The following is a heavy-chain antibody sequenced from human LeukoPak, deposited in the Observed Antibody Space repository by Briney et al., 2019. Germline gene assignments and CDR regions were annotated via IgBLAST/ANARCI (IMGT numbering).Heavy chain of an antibody. CDR1: GFTFSSYA. CDR2: INHSGST. Sequence: SGGSLRLSCAASGFTFSSYAMSWVRQPPGKGLEWIGEINHSGSTNYNPSLKSRVTISVDTSKNQFSLKLSSVTAADTAVYYCARGRQRITMVRGVMKYFDYWGQGTLVTVSS. J-gene: IGHJ4*02. V-gene: IGHV4-34*01. CDR3: ARGRQRITMVRGVMKYFDY. D-gene: IGHD3-10*01.